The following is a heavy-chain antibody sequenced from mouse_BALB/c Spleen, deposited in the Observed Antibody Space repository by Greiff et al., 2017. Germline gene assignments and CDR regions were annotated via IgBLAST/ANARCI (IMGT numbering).Heavy chain of an antibody. CDR1: GYSFTGYF. Sequence: EVKLVESGPELVKPGASVKISCKASGYSFTGYFMNWVKQSHGKSLEWIGRINPYNGDTFYNQKFKGKATLTVDKSSSTAHMELLSLTSEDSAVYYCGRGESTMITTGYFDVWGAGTTVTVSS. V-gene: IGHV1-37*01. D-gene: IGHD2-4*01. CDR3: GRGESTMITTGYFDV. CDR2: INPYNGDT. J-gene: IGHJ1*01.